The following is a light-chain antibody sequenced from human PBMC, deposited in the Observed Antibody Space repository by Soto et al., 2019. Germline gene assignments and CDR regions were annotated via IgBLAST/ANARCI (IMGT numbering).Light chain of an antibody. CDR1: SSNIGNNY. Sequence: QSVLTQPPSAYGTPGQRVTISCSGSSSNIGNNYVFWYQKFPGTAPKLLIYRNNQRPSGVPDRFSGSKSGTSASLAISGLRSEDEADYYCAAWDDSLIASYVFGTGTRSPS. V-gene: IGLV1-47*01. CDR2: RNN. J-gene: IGLJ1*01. CDR3: AAWDDSLIASYV.